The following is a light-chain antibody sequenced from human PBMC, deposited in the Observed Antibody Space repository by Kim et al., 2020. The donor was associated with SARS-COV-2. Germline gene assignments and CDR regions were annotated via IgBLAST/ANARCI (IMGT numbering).Light chain of an antibody. CDR3: QGWDSSSDHVV. V-gene: IGLV3-21*04. CDR1: NIGSKS. J-gene: IGLJ2*01. CDR2: YDS. Sequence: SYELTQPPSVSVAPGKTARITCWGNNIGSKSVHWYQQKPGQAPVLVIYYDSDRPSGIPERFSGSNSGNTATLTISRVEAGDEADYYCQGWDSSSDHVVFG.